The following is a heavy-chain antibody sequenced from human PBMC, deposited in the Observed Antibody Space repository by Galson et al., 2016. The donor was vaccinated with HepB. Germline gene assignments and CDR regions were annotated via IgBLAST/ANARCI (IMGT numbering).Heavy chain of an antibody. CDR3: AIDVWAARTDYYAMDV. V-gene: IGHV3-21*01. Sequence: SLRLSCAASGFIFSSYNMNWVRQAPGKGLEWVSSISSSGRYIYYADSVKGRFTISRDNAENSLSLQMNSLRAEDTAVYYCAIDVWAARTDYYAMDVWGQGTTVTVSS. CDR1: GFIFSSYN. CDR2: ISSSGRYI. J-gene: IGHJ6*02. D-gene: IGHD6-6*01.